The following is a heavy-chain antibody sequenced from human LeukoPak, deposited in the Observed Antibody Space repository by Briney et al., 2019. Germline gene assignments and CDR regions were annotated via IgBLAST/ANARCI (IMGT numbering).Heavy chain of an antibody. Sequence: GGSLRLSCAVSGFTFDDYAMHWVRQAPGKGLEWVSGISWNSGSIGYADSVKGRFTISRDNAKDSLYLQMNSLRAEDTALYYCAKDRGSSTSGGAFDIWGQGTMVTVSS. CDR2: ISWNSGSI. V-gene: IGHV3-9*01. CDR3: AKDRGSSTSGGAFDI. CDR1: GFTFDDYA. J-gene: IGHJ3*02. D-gene: IGHD2-2*01.